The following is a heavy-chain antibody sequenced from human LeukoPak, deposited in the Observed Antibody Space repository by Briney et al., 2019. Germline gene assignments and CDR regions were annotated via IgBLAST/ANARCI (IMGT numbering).Heavy chain of an antibody. CDR3: ARLRNLDY. J-gene: IGHJ4*02. D-gene: IGHD4-17*01. V-gene: IGHV4-59*01. CDR1: GGSISSYY. CDR2: IYYSGST. Sequence: SETLSLTCTVSGGSISSYYWSWIRQPPGKGLEWIGYIYYSGSTNYNPSLKSRVTISVDTSKNQFSLKLSSVTAADTAVYYCARLRNLDYWGQGTLVTVSS.